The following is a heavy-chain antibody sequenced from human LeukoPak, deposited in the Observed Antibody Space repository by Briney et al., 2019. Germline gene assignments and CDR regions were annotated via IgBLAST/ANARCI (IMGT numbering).Heavy chain of an antibody. D-gene: IGHD3-22*01. CDR2: ISWNSGSI. V-gene: IGHV3-9*01. CDR1: GFIFNNYA. Sequence: AGGSLRLSCAGSGFIFNNYAMHWVRQPPGKGLEWVSGISWNSGSIDYADSVKGRFTISRDNSKNTLYLQMNSLRAEDTAVYYCARESYYDSSGYPDAFDIWGQGAMVTVSS. CDR3: ARESYYDSSGYPDAFDI. J-gene: IGHJ3*02.